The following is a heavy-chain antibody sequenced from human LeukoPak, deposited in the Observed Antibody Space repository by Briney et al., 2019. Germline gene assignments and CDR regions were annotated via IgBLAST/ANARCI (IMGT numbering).Heavy chain of an antibody. V-gene: IGHV4-39*01. Sequence: SETLSLTCTVSGGSVSIGSSYWGWIRQPPGSGLEWIGTVYHTGTTYYNPSLRSRVNMSVDTSKNQFSLKMSSVTAADTAVYYCARLYYHTSRYYDFWGQGTLVTVSS. CDR3: ARLYYHTSRYYDF. J-gene: IGHJ4*02. D-gene: IGHD3-9*01. CDR2: VYHTGTT. CDR1: GGSVSIGSSY.